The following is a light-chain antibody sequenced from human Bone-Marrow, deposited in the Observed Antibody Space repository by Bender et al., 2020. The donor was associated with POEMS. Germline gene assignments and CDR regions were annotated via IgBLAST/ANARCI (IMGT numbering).Light chain of an antibody. Sequence: QLVLTQSPSASASLGASVKLTCTLSSGHSSYAIAWHQQQPEKGPQYLMKVNSDGSHKKGDGIPDRFSGSSSGAERYLTISNLQSEDEAEYYCQTWGTGIVVFGGGTKLTVL. CDR1: SGHSSYA. CDR3: QTWGTGIVV. CDR2: VNSDGSH. J-gene: IGLJ2*01. V-gene: IGLV4-69*01.